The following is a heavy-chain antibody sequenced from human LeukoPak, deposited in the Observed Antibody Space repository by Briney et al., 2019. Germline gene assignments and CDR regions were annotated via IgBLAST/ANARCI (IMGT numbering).Heavy chain of an antibody. CDR2: IYSGGGT. D-gene: IGHD6-13*01. V-gene: IGHV3-66*01. CDR1: GFTVSSSY. CDR3: AREDGYSSSWYSDY. J-gene: IGHJ4*02. Sequence: GGSLRLSCAASGFTVSSSYMNWVRQAPGKGLEWVSLIYSGGGTYYADSVKGRFTISRDNSKNTLYLQMNSLRAEDTAVYYCAREDGYSSSWYSDYWGQGTLVTVTS.